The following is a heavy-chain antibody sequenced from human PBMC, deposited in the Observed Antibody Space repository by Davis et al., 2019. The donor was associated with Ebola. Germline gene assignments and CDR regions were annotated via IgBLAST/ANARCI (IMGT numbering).Heavy chain of an antibody. CDR2: IIPIFDTP. D-gene: IGHD3-9*01. V-gene: IGHV1-69*01. CDR3: ARDFDGGNYYFDY. CDR1: GGSFSSYP. J-gene: IGHJ4*02. Sequence: VKVSCKTSGGSFSSYPISWVRQAPRQGLEWMGGIIPIFDTPHYAQKFQGRITITADASTSTAYMELSSLRSEDTATYFCARDFDGGNYYFDYWGPGTPVTVSS.